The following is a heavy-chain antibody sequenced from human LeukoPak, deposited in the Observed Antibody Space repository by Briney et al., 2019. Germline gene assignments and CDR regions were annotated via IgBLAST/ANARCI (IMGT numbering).Heavy chain of an antibody. V-gene: IGHV3-30-3*01. CDR3: ARDGDIAAAETFDY. CDR2: ISYDGSNK. D-gene: IGHD6-13*01. CDR1: GFTFSSYA. Sequence: GRSLRLSCAASGFTFSSYAMHWVRQAPGKGLEWVAVISYDGSNKYYADSVKGRFTISRDNSKNTLYLQMNSLRAEDTAVYYCARDGDIAAAETFDYWGQGTLVTVSS. J-gene: IGHJ4*02.